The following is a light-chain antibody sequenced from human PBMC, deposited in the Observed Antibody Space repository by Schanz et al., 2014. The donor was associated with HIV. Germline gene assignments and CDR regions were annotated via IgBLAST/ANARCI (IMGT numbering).Light chain of an antibody. J-gene: IGLJ1*01. V-gene: IGLV2-14*02. Sequence: QSALTQPASVSGSPGQSITISCTGANSDVGSYNLVSWYQQHPGKAPKLMIFEVSKRPSGISNRFSGSKSGNTASLTISGLQAEDEADYYCSSYTSSSTLFGTGTKLTVL. CDR2: EVS. CDR1: NSDVGSYNL. CDR3: SSYTSSSTL.